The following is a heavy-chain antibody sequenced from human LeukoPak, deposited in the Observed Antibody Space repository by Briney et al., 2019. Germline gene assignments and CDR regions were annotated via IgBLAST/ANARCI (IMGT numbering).Heavy chain of an antibody. Sequence: ASVKVSCKASGGTFSSYAINWVRQATGQGLEWMGWMNPNSGNTGYAQKFQGRVTMTRNTSISTAYMELSSLRSEDTAVYYCARGLGCSGGSCYDPEYFQHWGQGTLVTVSS. CDR1: GGTFSSYA. CDR2: MNPNSGNT. V-gene: IGHV1-8*02. J-gene: IGHJ1*01. D-gene: IGHD2-15*01. CDR3: ARGLGCSGGSCYDPEYFQH.